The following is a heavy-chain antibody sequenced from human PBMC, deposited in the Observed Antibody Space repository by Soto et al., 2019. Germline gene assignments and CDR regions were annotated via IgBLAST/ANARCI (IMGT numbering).Heavy chain of an antibody. CDR2: INAGNGNT. J-gene: IGHJ4*02. CDR1: GYTFTSYA. V-gene: IGHV1-3*01. CDR3: ARAELGYFDRLFQDSGYFDY. D-gene: IGHD3-9*01. Sequence: ASVKVSCKASGYTFTSYAMHWVRQAPGQRLEWMGWINAGNGNTKYSQKFQGRVTITRDTSTSTAYMELSSLRSEDTAVYYCARAELGYFDRLFQDSGYFDYWGQGTLVTVSS.